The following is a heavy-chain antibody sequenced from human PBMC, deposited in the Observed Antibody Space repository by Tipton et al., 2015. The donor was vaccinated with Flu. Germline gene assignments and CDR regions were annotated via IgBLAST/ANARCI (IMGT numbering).Heavy chain of an antibody. V-gene: IGHV1-69*01. D-gene: IGHD2-2*02. CDR2: IIPIFGTA. Sequence: QSGPEVKKPGSSVKVSCKASGGTFSSYAISWVRQAPGQGLEWMGGIIPIFGTANYAQKFQGRVTITADESTSTAYMELSSLRSEDTAVYYCARGRIVVVPAAIPDYYYYYMDVWGKGTTVTVSS. CDR1: GGTFSSYA. CDR3: ARGRIVVVPAAIPDYYYYYMDV. J-gene: IGHJ6*03.